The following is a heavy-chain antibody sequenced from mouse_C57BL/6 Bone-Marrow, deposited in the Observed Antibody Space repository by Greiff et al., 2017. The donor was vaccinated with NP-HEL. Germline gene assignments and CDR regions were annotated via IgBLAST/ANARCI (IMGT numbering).Heavy chain of an antibody. J-gene: IGHJ3*01. D-gene: IGHD2-4*01. Sequence: QVQLQQPGAELVKPGASVKMSCKASGYTFTSYWITWVKQRPGQGLEWIGDIYPGSGSTNYNEKFKSKATLTVDTSSSTAYMQLSSLTSEDSAVYYCARLDYGPAWFAYWGQGTLVTVSA. CDR3: ARLDYGPAWFAY. CDR2: IYPGSGST. V-gene: IGHV1-55*01. CDR1: GYTFTSYW.